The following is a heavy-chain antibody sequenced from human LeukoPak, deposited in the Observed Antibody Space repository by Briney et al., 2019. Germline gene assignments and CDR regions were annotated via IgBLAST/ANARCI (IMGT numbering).Heavy chain of an antibody. CDR1: GYSFTSYW. Sequence: GESLRISRKGSGYSFTSYWISWERQIPGKGLEWMGRIDPSDSYTNYSPSFQGHVTISADKSISTAYLQWSSLKASDTAMYYCARTTGEYYYGMDVWGQGTTVTVSS. D-gene: IGHD7-27*01. CDR2: IDPSDSYT. J-gene: IGHJ6*02. CDR3: ARTTGEYYYGMDV. V-gene: IGHV5-10-1*01.